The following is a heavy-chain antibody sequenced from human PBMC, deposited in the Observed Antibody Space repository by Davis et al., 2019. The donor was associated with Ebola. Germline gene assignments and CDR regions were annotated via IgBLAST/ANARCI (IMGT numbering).Heavy chain of an antibody. CDR1: GFTFSSYS. CDR3: ARDFGGHSDF. J-gene: IGHJ4*02. Sequence: GESLKISCAASGFTFSSYSMNWVRQAPGKGLEWVSSISSSSSYIYCADSVKGRFTISRDNAKNTLYLQMNNLGAEDTAIYYCARDFGGHSDFWGQGTLVTVSS. D-gene: IGHD3-10*01. CDR2: ISSSSSYI. V-gene: IGHV3-21*01.